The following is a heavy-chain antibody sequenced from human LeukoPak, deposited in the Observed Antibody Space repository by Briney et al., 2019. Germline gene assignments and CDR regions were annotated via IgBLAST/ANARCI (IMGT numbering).Heavy chain of an antibody. CDR2: IYYSGRP. D-gene: IGHD2-15*01. CDR3: ARGPTVLLADSNAFHI. CDR1: GGSVSNVDYY. V-gene: IGHV4-61*08. J-gene: IGHJ3*02. Sequence: SETLSLTCTVSGGSVSNVDYYWSWMRQPPGKGLEWIGYIYYSGRPNYNPSLKSRVTISVDTSKNQFSLKLTSVAAADTAVYYCARGPTVLLADSNAFHIWGRGTMVTVSS.